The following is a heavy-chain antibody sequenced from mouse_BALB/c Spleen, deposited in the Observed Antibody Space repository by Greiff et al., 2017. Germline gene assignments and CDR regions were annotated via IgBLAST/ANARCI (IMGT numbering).Heavy chain of an antibody. CDR2: INPSNGGT. V-gene: IGHV1S81*02. J-gene: IGHJ2*01. Sequence: QVQLKESGADLVKPGASVKLSCKASGYTFTSYYMYWVKQRPGQGLEWIGEINPSNGGTNFNEKFKSKATLTVDKSSSTAYMQLSSLTSEDSAVYYCTRRGTYYFDYWGQGTTLTVSS. D-gene: IGHD1-1*01. CDR1: GYTFTSYY. CDR3: TRRGTYYFDY.